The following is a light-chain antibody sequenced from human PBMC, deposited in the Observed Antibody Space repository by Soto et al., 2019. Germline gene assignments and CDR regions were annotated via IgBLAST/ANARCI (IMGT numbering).Light chain of an antibody. CDR3: QHYYNWPLT. CDR2: DAS. J-gene: IGKJ4*01. Sequence: EIVLTQSPATLSLSPGERATLSCRASQSVSSYLAWYQQKPGQAPRLLIYDASNRATGIPARFSGSGSGTDFTLTISSLQSEDFAVYYCQHYYNWPLTFGGGTKVDIK. V-gene: IGKV3-11*01. CDR1: QSVSSY.